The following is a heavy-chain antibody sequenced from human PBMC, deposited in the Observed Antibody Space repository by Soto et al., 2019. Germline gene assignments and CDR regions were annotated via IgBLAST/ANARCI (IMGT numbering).Heavy chain of an antibody. CDR1: GFAFHKFG. D-gene: IGHD1-26*01. CDR2: ISYDGSYQ. CDR3: AKGGEVGGVLGDH. Sequence: QVQLVESGGGVVPPGTSLRLSCEASGFAFHKFGMHWVRQAPGQGLEWVAFISYDGSYQYYAYSVQGRLTITRDNSMNTLKMQLNRLRREDTAVYYCAKGGEVGGVLGDHWGQGTLVTVSS. V-gene: IGHV3-30*18. J-gene: IGHJ4*02.